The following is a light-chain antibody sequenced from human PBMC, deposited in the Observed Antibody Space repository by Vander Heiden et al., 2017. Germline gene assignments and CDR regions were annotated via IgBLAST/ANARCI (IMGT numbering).Light chain of an antibody. CDR1: QSVSSY. V-gene: IGKV3-11*01. CDR3: QQRSNWPLYT. CDR2: DAS. J-gene: IGKJ2*01. Sequence: IVLTPSAATLSLSPGERATLSCRASQSVSSYLAWYQQKPGQAPRLLIYDASNRATGIPARFSGSGSGTDFTLTISSLEPEDFAVYYCQQRSNWPLYTFGQGTKLEIK.